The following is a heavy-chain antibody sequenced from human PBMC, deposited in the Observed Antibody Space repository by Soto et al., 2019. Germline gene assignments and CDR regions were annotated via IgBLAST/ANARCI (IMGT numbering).Heavy chain of an antibody. CDR1: GGSFSGYY. CDR2: INHSGST. V-gene: IGHV4-34*01. D-gene: IGHD3-22*01. J-gene: IGHJ4*02. CDR3: ARKMSVAYYYDSSGYSPNGPDFDY. Sequence: SETLSLTCAVYGGSFSGYYWSWIRQPPGKGLEWIGEINHSGSTNYNPSLKSRVTISVDTSKNQFSLKLGSVTAADTAVYYCARKMSVAYYYDSSGYSPNGPDFDYWGQGTLVTVSS.